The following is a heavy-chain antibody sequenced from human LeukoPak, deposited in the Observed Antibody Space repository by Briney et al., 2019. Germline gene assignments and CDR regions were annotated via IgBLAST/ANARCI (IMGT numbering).Heavy chain of an antibody. D-gene: IGHD4-17*01. CDR2: ISGSGGST. V-gene: IGHV3-23*01. J-gene: IGHJ4*02. Sequence: GGSLRLSCAASGFTFSSYAMSWVRQAPGKGLEWVSAISGSGGSTYYADSVKGRFTISRDNSKNTLYLQMNSLRAEDTAVYYCAKGDTVTTRPNYDYWGQGTPVTVS. CDR3: AKGDTVTTRPNYDY. CDR1: GFTFSSYA.